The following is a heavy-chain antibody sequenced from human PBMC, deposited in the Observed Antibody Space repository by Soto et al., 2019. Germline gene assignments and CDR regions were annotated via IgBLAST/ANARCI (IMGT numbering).Heavy chain of an antibody. J-gene: IGHJ6*02. CDR1: GSTFSSYW. CDR2: IKQDGSEK. CDR3: ARDHMQQLVFDYYYGMDV. V-gene: IGHV3-7*01. D-gene: IGHD6-13*01. Sequence: LRLSCAASGSTFSSYWMSWVRQAPGKGLEWVANIKQDGSEKYYVDSVKGRFTISRDNAKNSLYLQMNSLRAEDTAVYYCARDHMQQLVFDYYYGMDVWGQGTTVTVSS.